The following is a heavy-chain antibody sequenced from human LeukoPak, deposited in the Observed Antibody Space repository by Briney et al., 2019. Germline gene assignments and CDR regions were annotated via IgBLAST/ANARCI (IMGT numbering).Heavy chain of an antibody. CDR1: GFTFNRYG. CDR3: AKDSIAVADYYFDY. D-gene: IGHD6-19*01. J-gene: IGHJ4*02. Sequence: PGGSPRLSCAASGFTFNRYGMHWVRQAPGKGLEWVAFIRYDGSNQYYADSVKGRFTISRDNSKNTLYLQMNSLRAGDTAVYYCAKDSIAVADYYFDYWGQGTLVTVSS. V-gene: IGHV3-30*02. CDR2: IRYDGSNQ.